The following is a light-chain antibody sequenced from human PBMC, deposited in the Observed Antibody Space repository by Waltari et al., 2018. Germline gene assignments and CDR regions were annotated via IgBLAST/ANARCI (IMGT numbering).Light chain of an antibody. V-gene: IGKV2-28*01. J-gene: IGKJ2*01. CDR3: MQAQELPFT. CDR1: QSVLDGNGHNF. Sequence: IVLTQSPRSLPVTPGETASISFSPSQSVLDGNGHNFLHWYVQKPGQSPQLLIYLTSGRASGVPDRFRGGGSGTDFTLEISRVEAEDVGFYYCMQAQELPFTFGQGTQLEIK. CDR2: LTS.